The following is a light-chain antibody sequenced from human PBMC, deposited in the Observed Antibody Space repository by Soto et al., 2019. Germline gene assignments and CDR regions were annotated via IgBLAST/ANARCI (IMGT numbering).Light chain of an antibody. J-gene: IGKJ4*01. CDR2: DTS. V-gene: IGKV3-11*01. CDR1: QFLSSY. CDR3: QQRSNWPSLT. Sequence: EVVLTQSPSTLSLAPGERATLSCRASQFLSSYLAWYQQKPGQPPRLLIYDTSNRATGIPARFSGSGSETDFTLTISSLEPEDSAVYYCQQRSNWPSLTFGGGTKVDIK.